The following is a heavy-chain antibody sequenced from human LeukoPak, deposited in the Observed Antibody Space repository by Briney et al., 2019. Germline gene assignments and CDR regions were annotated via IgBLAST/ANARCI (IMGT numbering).Heavy chain of an antibody. CDR3: ARRGYSDGYVY. D-gene: IGHD5-18*01. J-gene: IGHJ4*02. Sequence: ASVKVSCKASGYTFTSYGISWVRQAPGQGLEWMGWISPYNGNTNYAQKLQDRVTMTTDTSTTTAYMELRSLRSDDTAVYYCARRGYSDGYVYWGQETLVTVSS. CDR1: GYTFTSYG. V-gene: IGHV1-18*01. CDR2: ISPYNGNT.